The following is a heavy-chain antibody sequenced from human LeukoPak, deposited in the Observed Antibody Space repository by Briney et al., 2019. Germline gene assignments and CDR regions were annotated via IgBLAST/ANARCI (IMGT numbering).Heavy chain of an antibody. D-gene: IGHD3-9*01. V-gene: IGHV3-30*18. CDR1: GFTFSKYG. CDR2: ISYDGGEQ. Sequence: GGSLRLSCAASGFTFSKYGMHWVRQAPGKGLEWVAVISYDGGEQHYGDSVKGRFSISRDDSKSTIYLQMNSLTVEDTALYYCAKPRTFYGILTVSFQQWGQGTWVSVSS. CDR3: AKPRTFYGILTVSFQQ. J-gene: IGHJ1*01.